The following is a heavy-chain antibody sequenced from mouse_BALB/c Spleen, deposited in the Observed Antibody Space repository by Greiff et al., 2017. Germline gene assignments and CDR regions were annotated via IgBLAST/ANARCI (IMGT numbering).Heavy chain of an antibody. J-gene: IGHJ1*01. CDR2: ISSGSSTI. D-gene: IGHD1-1*01. CDR1: GFTFRSFG. CDR3: ARGDYYGSSWYFDV. Sequence: EVQGVESGGGLVQPGGSRKLSCAASGFTFRSFGMHWVRQAPEKGLEWVAYISSGSSTIYYADTVKGRFTISRDNPKNTLFLQMTSLRSEDTAMYYCARGDYYGSSWYFDVWGAGTTVTVSS. V-gene: IGHV5-17*02.